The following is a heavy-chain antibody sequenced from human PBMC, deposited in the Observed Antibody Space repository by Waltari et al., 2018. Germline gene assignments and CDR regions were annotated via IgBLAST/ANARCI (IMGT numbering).Heavy chain of an antibody. V-gene: IGHV3-53*02. Sequence: EVQLVETGGGLIQPGGSLRLSCAASGFTVSSNYMSWVRQAQGKGLEWFSVIYSGGSTYSADSVKGRFTISRDNSKNTLYLQMNSLRAEDTAVYYCARWAGAAADLVDAFDIWGQGTMVTVSS. CDR1: GFTVSSNY. D-gene: IGHD6-13*01. CDR2: IYSGGST. CDR3: ARWAGAAADLVDAFDI. J-gene: IGHJ3*02.